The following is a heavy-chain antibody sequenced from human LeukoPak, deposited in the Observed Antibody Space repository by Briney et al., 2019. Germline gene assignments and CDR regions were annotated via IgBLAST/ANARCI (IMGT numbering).Heavy chain of an antibody. CDR3: AKDQSCGGSCYWYFDL. D-gene: IGHD2-15*01. Sequence: GGSLRLSCVASRFQFSSYAMSWVRQAPGKGLEWVSVISGIGTSTYYADSVKGRFTISRDNSKNTLYLQMNSLRAEDTAIYYCAKDQSCGGSCYWYFDLWGRGTLVTVSS. V-gene: IGHV3-23*01. CDR2: ISGIGTST. CDR1: RFQFSSYA. J-gene: IGHJ2*01.